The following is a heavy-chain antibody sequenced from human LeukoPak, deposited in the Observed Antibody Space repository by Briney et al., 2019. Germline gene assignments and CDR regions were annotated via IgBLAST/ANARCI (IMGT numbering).Heavy chain of an antibody. Sequence: GESLKISCRGSGYSFTSYWIGWVRQAPGKGLEWVARIKGKTDGGTTDYAAPVKGRFTISRDDSKNTLFLQMNSLKTEDTAVYYCTLPWGSGSYYDYWGQGTLVTVSS. D-gene: IGHD3-10*01. V-gene: IGHV3-15*01. CDR3: TLPWGSGSYYDY. CDR1: GYSFTSYW. CDR2: IKGKTDGGTT. J-gene: IGHJ4*02.